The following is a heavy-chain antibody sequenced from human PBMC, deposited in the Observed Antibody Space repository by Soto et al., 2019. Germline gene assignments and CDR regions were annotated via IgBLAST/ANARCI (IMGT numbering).Heavy chain of an antibody. CDR3: ARGGTSGWLKGAYDV. CDR2: IIPMFGIP. CDR1: GGTLNKHA. D-gene: IGHD6-19*01. Sequence: QVQLVQSGAEVKKPGSSVKVSCRASGGTLNKHAITWVRRAPGQGLEWLGGIIPMFGIPNYPQKFQGRVMITADDSTNPSHMELIGLTSDDTSVYYCARGGTSGWLKGAYDVWGQGTIVT. J-gene: IGHJ3*01. V-gene: IGHV1-69*01.